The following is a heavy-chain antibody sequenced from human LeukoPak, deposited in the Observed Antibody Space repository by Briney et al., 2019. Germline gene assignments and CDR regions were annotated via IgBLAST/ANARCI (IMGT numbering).Heavy chain of an antibody. D-gene: IGHD3-22*01. V-gene: IGHV4-61*02. J-gene: IGHJ4*02. CDR1: GGSISSGSYY. Sequence: TPSETLSLTCTVSGGSISSGSYYWSWIRQPAGKGLEWIGRIYTSGSTNYNPSLKSRVTISLDTSENHFSLKLSSVTAADTAVYYCAGVTTGGYYNYWGQGTLVTVSS. CDR3: AGVTTGGYYNY. CDR2: IYTSGST.